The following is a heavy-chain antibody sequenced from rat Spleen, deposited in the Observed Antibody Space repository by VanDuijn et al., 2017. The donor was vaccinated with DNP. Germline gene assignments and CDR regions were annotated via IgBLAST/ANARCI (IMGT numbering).Heavy chain of an antibody. CDR3: AKGPNYGGWSDYFDY. CDR1: GFIFSNYW. J-gene: IGHJ1*01. D-gene: IGHD1-11*01. V-gene: IGHV5-31*01. Sequence: EVQLVESGGGPVQPGRSLKLSCVASGFIFSNYWMTWIRQAPGKGLEWVASISNTGDNTYYSDSVKGRFSLSRDNAKSTLYLQMNSLRSEDTAIYYCAKGPNYGGWSDYFDYWGPGTMVTVSS. CDR2: ISNTGDNT.